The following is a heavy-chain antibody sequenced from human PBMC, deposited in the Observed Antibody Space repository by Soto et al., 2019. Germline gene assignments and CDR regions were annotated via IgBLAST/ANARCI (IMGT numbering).Heavy chain of an antibody. D-gene: IGHD4-17*01. CDR2: IKQDGSEK. J-gene: IGHJ6*03. Sequence: GGSLRLSCAASGFTFSSYWMSWVRQAPGKGLEWVANIKQDGSEKYYVDSVKGRFTISRDNAKNSLYLQMNSLRAEDTAVYYCAREVFAVTYYYYMDVWGKGTTVTVSS. CDR1: GFTFSSYW. V-gene: IGHV3-7*01. CDR3: AREVFAVTYYYYMDV.